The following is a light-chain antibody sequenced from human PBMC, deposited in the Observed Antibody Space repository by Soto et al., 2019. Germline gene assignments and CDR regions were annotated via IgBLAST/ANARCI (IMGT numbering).Light chain of an antibody. CDR3: QQANSFPIT. Sequence: DIQMTQSPSSVSASVGDRVTITCRASQGISSWLAWYQQKTGKAPKLLIYAASSLQSGVPSRFHGSGSGPDLTLTISNQQPEYFAAYYCQQANSFPITFGQGPRLEMK. CDR1: QGISSW. V-gene: IGKV1-12*01. CDR2: AAS. J-gene: IGKJ5*01.